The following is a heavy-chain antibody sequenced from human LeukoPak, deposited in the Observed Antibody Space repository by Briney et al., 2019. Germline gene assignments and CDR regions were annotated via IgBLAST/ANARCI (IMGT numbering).Heavy chain of an antibody. D-gene: IGHD3-22*01. Sequence: ASVKVSCKASGYTFTSYYIHWVRQAPGQGLEWMGIINPSGGSTAYAQKFQGRVTMTRDTSTTTVYMELSSLRSEDTAVYYCVLRIYYDSSGYEPDYWGQGTLVTVSS. J-gene: IGHJ4*02. CDR3: VLRIYYDSSGYEPDY. V-gene: IGHV1-46*01. CDR1: GYTFTSYY. CDR2: INPSGGST.